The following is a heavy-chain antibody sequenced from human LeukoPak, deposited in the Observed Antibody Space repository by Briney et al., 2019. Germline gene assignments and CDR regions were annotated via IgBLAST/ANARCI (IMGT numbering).Heavy chain of an antibody. D-gene: IGHD7-27*01. CDR3: ARDPSLGSYFDY. V-gene: IGHV4-4*07. Sequence: PSETLSLTCTVSGGSISSPYWNWIRQPAGKGLEWIGRMYTSGSTNYNPSLKSRVTMSLDTSKNQFSLKLSSMTAADTAVYFCARDPSLGSYFDYWGQGTLVTVSS. CDR2: MYTSGST. CDR1: GGSISSPY. J-gene: IGHJ4*02.